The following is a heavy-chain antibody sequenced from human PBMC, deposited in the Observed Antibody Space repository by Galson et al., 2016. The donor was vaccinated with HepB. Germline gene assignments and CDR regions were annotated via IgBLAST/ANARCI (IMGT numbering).Heavy chain of an antibody. CDR3: VKDFGYSYGEPFFDY. CDR1: GFTFSNYP. J-gene: IGHJ4*02. CDR2: LWYDGSNR. Sequence: SLRLSCAASGFTFSNYPMHWVRQAPGKGLEWVAVLWYDGSNRYYVDSVKGRFTISRDNSKNTLYLHMRSLRAEDAAVYYCVKDFGYSYGEPFFDYWGQGTLVTVSS. V-gene: IGHV3-30*14. D-gene: IGHD5-18*01.